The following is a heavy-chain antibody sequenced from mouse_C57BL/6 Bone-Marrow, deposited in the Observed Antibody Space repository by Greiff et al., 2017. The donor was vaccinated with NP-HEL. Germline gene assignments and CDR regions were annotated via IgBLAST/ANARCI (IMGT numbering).Heavy chain of an antibody. J-gene: IGHJ4*01. CDR3: ARYYHYAMDY. CDR2: IDPEGGET. D-gene: IGHD1-1*01. V-gene: IGHV14-2*01. CDR1: GFNIKDYY. Sequence: EVQLQQSGAELVKPGASVKLSCTASGFNIKDYYMHWVKQRTEQGLEWIGRIDPEGGETKYAPKFQGKATITADTSSNTAYLQLSILTSEDTAVYCCARYYHYAMDYWGQGTSVTVSS.